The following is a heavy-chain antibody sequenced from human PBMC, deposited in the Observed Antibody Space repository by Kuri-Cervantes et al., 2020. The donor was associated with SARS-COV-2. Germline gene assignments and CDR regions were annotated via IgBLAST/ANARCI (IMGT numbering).Heavy chain of an antibody. Sequence: LSLTYAASGFTFSSYWMSWVRQAPGKGLEWVANIKQDGSEKYYVDSVKGRFTISRDNAKNSLYLQMNSLRAEDTAVYYCAKAGYYDSSGYAFDIWGQGTMVTVSS. J-gene: IGHJ3*02. V-gene: IGHV3-7*01. CDR3: AKAGYYDSSGYAFDI. CDR2: IKQDGSEK. D-gene: IGHD3-22*01. CDR1: GFTFSSYW.